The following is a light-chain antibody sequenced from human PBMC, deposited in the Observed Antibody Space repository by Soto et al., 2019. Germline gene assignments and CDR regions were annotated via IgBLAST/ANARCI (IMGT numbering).Light chain of an antibody. CDR1: SSSIGAGYD. V-gene: IGLV1-40*01. CDR3: QSYDSSLSGVV. Sequence: QSVLTQPPSVSGAPGQRVTISCAGGSSSIGAGYDVHWYQQLPGTAPKLLIYGNFNRPSGVPDRFSGSKSGTSASLAITGLQAGGEADYYCQSYDSSLSGVVFGGGTKLTVL. J-gene: IGLJ2*01. CDR2: GNF.